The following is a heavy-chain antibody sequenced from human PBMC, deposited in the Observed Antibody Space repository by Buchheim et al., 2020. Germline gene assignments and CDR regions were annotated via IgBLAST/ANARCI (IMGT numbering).Heavy chain of an antibody. V-gene: IGHV3-30*18. J-gene: IGHJ4*02. CDR2: ISYDGSNK. D-gene: IGHD1-26*01. CDR1: GFTFSSYG. CDR3: AKDLSGSYGFDY. Sequence: QVQLVESGGGVVQPGRSLRLSCAASGFTFSSYGMHWVRQAPGKGLEWVAVISYDGSNKYYADSVKGRFTISRDNSKNTLYLQMNSLRAEDTAAYYCAKDLSGSYGFDYWGQGTL.